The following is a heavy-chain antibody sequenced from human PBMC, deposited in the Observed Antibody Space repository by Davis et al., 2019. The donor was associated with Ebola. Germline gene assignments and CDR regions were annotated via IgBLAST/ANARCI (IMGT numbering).Heavy chain of an antibody. CDR3: ARGLGYCSGGSCYSGWFDP. D-gene: IGHD2-15*01. J-gene: IGHJ5*02. CDR1: GYTFTSYG. V-gene: IGHV1-18*04. Sequence: AASVKVSCKASGYTFTSYGISWVRQAPGQGLEWMGWISAYNGNTNYAQKLQGRVTMTTDTSTSTVYMELSSLRSEDTAVYYCARGLGYCSGGSCYSGWFDPWGQGTLVTVSS. CDR2: ISAYNGNT.